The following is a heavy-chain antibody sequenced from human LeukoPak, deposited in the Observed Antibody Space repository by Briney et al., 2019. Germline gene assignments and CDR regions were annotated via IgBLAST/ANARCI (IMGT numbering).Heavy chain of an antibody. Sequence: SETLSLTCTVSGVSISSYYWSWIRQPAGKGLEWIGRIYTSGSTNYNPSLKSRVTMSVDTSKNQFSLKLSSVTAADTAVYYCARESIEFGEFTYYYYYGMDVWGQGTTVTVSS. J-gene: IGHJ6*02. CDR1: GVSISSYY. V-gene: IGHV4-4*07. CDR3: ARESIEFGEFTYYYYYGMDV. CDR2: IYTSGST. D-gene: IGHD3-10*01.